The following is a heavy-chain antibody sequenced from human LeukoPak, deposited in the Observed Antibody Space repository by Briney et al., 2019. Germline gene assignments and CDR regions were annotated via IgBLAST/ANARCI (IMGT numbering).Heavy chain of an antibody. CDR1: GFTFSSYE. CDR3: ARERPGIVGPTLFDS. V-gene: IGHV3-48*03. J-gene: IGHJ4*02. Sequence: PGGSLRLSCAASGFTFSSYEMNWVRQAPGKGLEWVSYVSSGGSTIYYADSVKGRFTISRDNAKNSLYLQMNSLRAEDTAVYYCARERPGIVGPTLFDSWGQGTLVTVSS. CDR2: VSSGGSTI. D-gene: IGHD1-26*01.